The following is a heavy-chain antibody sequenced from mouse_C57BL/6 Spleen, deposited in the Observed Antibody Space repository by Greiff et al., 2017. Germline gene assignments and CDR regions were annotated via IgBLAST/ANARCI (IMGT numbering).Heavy chain of an antibody. CDR2: INPNYGTT. J-gene: IGHJ1*03. V-gene: IGHV1-39*01. D-gene: IGHD1-1*01. CDR3: ASPYYYGSDGYFDV. Sequence: QLQQSGPELVKPGASVKISCKASGYSFTDYNMNWVKQSNGKSLEWIGVINPNYGTTSYNQKFKGKATLTVDQSSSTAYMQLNSLTSEDSAVYYCASPYYYGSDGYFDVWGTGTTVTVSS. CDR1: GYSFTDYN.